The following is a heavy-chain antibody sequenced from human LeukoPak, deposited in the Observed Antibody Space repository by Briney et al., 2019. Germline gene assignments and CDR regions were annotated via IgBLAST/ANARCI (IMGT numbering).Heavy chain of an antibody. CDR3: ASYGIAVAGMGAFDI. CDR2: IIPIFGTA. CDR1: GGTFSSYA. V-gene: IGHV1-69*06. J-gene: IGHJ3*02. Sequence: SVKVSCKASGGTFSSYAISWVRQAPGQGLEWMGGIIPIFGTANYAQKFQGRVTITADKSTSTAYMELSSLRSEDTAVYYCASYGIAVAGMGAFDIWGQGTMVTVSS. D-gene: IGHD6-19*01.